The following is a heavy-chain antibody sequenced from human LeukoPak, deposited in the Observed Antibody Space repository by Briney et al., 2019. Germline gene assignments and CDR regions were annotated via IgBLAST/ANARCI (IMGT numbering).Heavy chain of an antibody. V-gene: IGHV3-23*01. Sequence: GGSLRLSCAASGFTFGSYAMTWVRQAPGKGLEWVSIISGSGGSTSYADSVKGRFTISRDNSKNTLYLQMNSLRAEDTALYYCAKPYSGTILTGWFDPWGQGTLVTVSS. CDR3: AKPYSGTILTGWFDP. CDR1: GFTFGSYA. J-gene: IGHJ5*02. CDR2: ISGSGGST. D-gene: IGHD3-9*01.